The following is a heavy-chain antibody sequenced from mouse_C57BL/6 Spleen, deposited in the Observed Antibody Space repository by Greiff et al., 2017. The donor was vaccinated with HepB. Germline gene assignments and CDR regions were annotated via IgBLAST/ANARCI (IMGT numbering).Heavy chain of an antibody. V-gene: IGHV1-78*01. Sequence: VQVVESDAELVKPGASVKISCKVSGYTFTDHTIHWMKQRPEQGLEWIGYIYPRDGSTKYNEKFKGKATLTADKSSSTAYMQLNSLTSEDSAVYFCARSDDYDGAWFAYWGQGTLVTVSA. D-gene: IGHD2-4*01. J-gene: IGHJ3*01. CDR2: IYPRDGST. CDR1: GYTFTDHT. CDR3: ARSDDYDGAWFAY.